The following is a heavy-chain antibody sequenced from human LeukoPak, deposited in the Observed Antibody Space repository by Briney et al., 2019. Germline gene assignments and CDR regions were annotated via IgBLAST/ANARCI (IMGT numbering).Heavy chain of an antibody. V-gene: IGHV4-4*07. CDR3: ARDRSGYSEYYFDY. CDR1: GGSTNTYC. D-gene: IGHD5-12*01. CDR2: IYPSGST. J-gene: IGHJ4*02. Sequence: SETLSLTCTVSGGSTNTYCWSWIRQPAHKGLDWIGRIYPSGSTYYNPSLKSRVTISIDKSKNQFSLRLTSVTAADTAVYYCARDRSGYSEYYFDYWGQGSLVTVSS.